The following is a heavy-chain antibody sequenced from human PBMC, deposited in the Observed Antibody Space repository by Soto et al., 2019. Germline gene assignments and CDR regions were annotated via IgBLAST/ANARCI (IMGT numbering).Heavy chain of an antibody. CDR1: GASINSGGYY. V-gene: IGHV4-31*03. CDR3: ARDYYGMDV. CDR2: IYYRGTT. Sequence: SETLSLTCTVSGASINSGGYYWAWIRQHPGKGLEWIGYIYYRGTTYYNPSLKSRLIISVDTSKNQFSLNLTSVTAADTAVYYCARDYYGMDVWGQGTTVTVSS. J-gene: IGHJ6*02.